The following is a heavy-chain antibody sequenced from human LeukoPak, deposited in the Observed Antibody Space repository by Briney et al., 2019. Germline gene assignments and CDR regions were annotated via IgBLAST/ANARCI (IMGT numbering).Heavy chain of an antibody. V-gene: IGHV1-69*04. Sequence: SVTVSCKASGGTFTIYSISWVRPAPGQGLEWMGRIIPILGIANYAQKFQGRVTITADKSTSTAYMGLSSLRSEDTAVYYCAKDDYGENFDYWGQGTLVTVSS. CDR3: AKDDYGENFDY. J-gene: IGHJ4*02. D-gene: IGHD4-17*01. CDR2: IIPILGIA. CDR1: GGTFTIYS.